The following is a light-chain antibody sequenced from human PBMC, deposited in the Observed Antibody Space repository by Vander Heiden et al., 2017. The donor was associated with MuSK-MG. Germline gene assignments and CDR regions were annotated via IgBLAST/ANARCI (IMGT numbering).Light chain of an antibody. Sequence: DIQMTQSPSTLSASVGDRVTITCRASQSISSWLAWFQQKPGKAPKLLTYEASSLESGVPSRFSGSGSGTEFTLTISSLQPDDFATYYCQQDNSYPITFGGGTKVEIK. CDR3: QQDNSYPIT. J-gene: IGKJ4*01. CDR1: QSISSW. CDR2: EAS. V-gene: IGKV1-5*03.